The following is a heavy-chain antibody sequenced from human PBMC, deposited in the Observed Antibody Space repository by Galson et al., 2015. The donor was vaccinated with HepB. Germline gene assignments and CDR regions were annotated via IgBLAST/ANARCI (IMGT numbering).Heavy chain of an antibody. V-gene: IGHV3-23*01. D-gene: IGHD3-9*01. CDR3: AKDFNWPEGS. Sequence: SLRLSCAASGFIFSAFDMNWVRQAPGKGPEWVSNIHTSGDRTYYADSVEGRFTISRDNSKNTLYLQMNSLRAEDTAIYYCAKDFNWPEGSWGQGTLATVSS. CDR2: IHTSGDRT. CDR1: GFIFSAFD. J-gene: IGHJ5*02.